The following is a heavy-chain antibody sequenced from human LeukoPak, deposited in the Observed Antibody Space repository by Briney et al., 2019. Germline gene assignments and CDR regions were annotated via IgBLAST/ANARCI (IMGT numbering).Heavy chain of an antibody. J-gene: IGHJ6*03. Sequence: PSETLSLTCTVSGGSISSYYWSWIRQPPGKGLEWIGYIYYSGSTNYNPSLKSRVTISVDTSKNQFSLKLSSVTAADTAVYYCARGSHDSSGYYSYYYYYYMDVWGKGTTVTISS. CDR1: GGSISSYY. D-gene: IGHD3-22*01. V-gene: IGHV4-59*01. CDR3: ARGSHDSSGYYSYYYYYYMDV. CDR2: IYYSGST.